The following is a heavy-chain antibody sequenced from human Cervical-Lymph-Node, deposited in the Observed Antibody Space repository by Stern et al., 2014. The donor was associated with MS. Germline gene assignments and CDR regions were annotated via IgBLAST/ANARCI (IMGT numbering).Heavy chain of an antibody. CDR2: VYYSGKT. CDR1: GGPISGYY. J-gene: IGHJ4*02. V-gene: IGHV4-59*01. Sequence: QVQLQESGPGLVKPSETLSLTCAVSGGPISGYYWNWIRQSPGKGLEWIGSVYYSGKTNYNPSLNGRVAISLDTSKSQFSLRLSSVTAGDTAVYYCARDSTAWSPSFDYWGQGTLVTVSS. CDR3: ARDSTAWSPSFDY. D-gene: IGHD1-1*01.